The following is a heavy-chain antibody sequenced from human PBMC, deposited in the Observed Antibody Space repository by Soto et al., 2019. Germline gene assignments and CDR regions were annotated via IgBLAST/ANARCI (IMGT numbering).Heavy chain of an antibody. V-gene: IGHV1-2*02. D-gene: IGHD3-9*01. CDR3: ARETLIIDWLLDGMDV. CDR2: INPNSGGT. Sequence: GASVKVSCKASGYTFTGYYMHWVRQAPGQGLEWMGWINPNSGGTNYAQKFQGRVTMTRDTSISTAYMELSRLRSDDTAVYYCARETLIIDWLLDGMDVWGQGTTVTVSS. J-gene: IGHJ6*02. CDR1: GYTFTGYY.